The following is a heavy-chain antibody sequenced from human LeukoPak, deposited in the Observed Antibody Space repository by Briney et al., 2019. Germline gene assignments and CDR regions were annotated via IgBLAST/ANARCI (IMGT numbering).Heavy chain of an antibody. V-gene: IGHV1-18*01. Sequence: ASVKVSYKASGYTFTSYGISWVRQAPGQGLEWMGWISAYNGNTNYTQKLQGRVTMTTDTSTSTAYMELRSLRSDDTAVYYCARDMSSVLRFLEWSPRHSLDYWGQGTLVTVSS. D-gene: IGHD3-3*01. CDR3: ARDMSSVLRFLEWSPRHSLDY. CDR1: GYTFTSYG. J-gene: IGHJ4*02. CDR2: ISAYNGNT.